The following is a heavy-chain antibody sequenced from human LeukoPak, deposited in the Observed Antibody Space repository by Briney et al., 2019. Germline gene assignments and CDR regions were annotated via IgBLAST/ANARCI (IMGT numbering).Heavy chain of an antibody. CDR1: GGSISSSSYY. V-gene: IGHV4-39*07. CDR2: IYYSGST. J-gene: IGHJ4*02. CDR3: ARVSGWQFDY. D-gene: IGHD6-19*01. Sequence: KPSETLSLTCTVSGGSISSSSYYWGWIRQPPGKGLEWIGSIYYSGSTYYNPSLKSRVTISVDTSKDQFSLKLSSVTAADTAVYYCARVSGWQFDYWGQGTLVTVSS.